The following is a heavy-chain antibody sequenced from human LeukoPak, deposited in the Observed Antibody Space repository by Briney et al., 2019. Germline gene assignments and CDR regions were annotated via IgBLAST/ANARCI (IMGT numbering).Heavy chain of an antibody. CDR2: ISGSGGST. CDR3: ANAQRCSGTSCYPYYYYGMDV. D-gene: IGHD2-2*01. J-gene: IGHJ6*02. CDR1: GFTFSSYA. V-gene: IGHV3-23*01. Sequence: GGSLRLSCAASGFTFSSYAMSWVRQAPGKGLEWVSAISGSGGSTYYADSVKGRFTISRDNSKNTLYLQMNSLRAEDTAVYYCANAQRCSGTSCYPYYYYGMDVWGQGTTVTVSS.